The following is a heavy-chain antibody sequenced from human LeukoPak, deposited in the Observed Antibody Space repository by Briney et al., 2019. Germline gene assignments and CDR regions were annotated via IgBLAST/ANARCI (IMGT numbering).Heavy chain of an antibody. CDR3: ARDQGIVGAPTHP. D-gene: IGHD1-26*01. V-gene: IGHV4-30-2*01. Sequence: PSETLSLTCAVSGGSISSGGYSWSWIRQPPGTGLEWIGYIYHSGSTYYNPSLKSRVTISVDRSKNQFSLKLSSVTAADTAVYYCARDQGIVGAPTHPWGQGTLVTVSS. CDR2: IYHSGST. CDR1: GGSISSGGYS. J-gene: IGHJ4*02.